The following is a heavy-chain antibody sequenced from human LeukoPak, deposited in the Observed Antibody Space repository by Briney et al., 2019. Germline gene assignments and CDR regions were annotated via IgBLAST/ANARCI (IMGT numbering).Heavy chain of an antibody. CDR3: ARDLFRWSEAEAGY. J-gene: IGHJ4*02. Sequence: GGSLRLSCAASGFNFSSYWMNWVRQAPGKGLEWVAKIKQDGSEKYYVDSLKGRLTISRDNAKNSLYLQMDSLRAEDTAVYYCARDLFRWSEAEAGYWGQGILVTVSS. CDR2: IKQDGSEK. D-gene: IGHD3-3*01. CDR1: GFNFSSYW. V-gene: IGHV3-7*01.